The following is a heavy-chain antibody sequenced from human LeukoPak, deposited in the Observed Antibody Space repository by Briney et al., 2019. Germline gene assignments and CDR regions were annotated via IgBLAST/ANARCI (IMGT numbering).Heavy chain of an antibody. CDR2: IKQDGSEK. D-gene: IGHD6-6*01. Sequence: GGSLRLSCAASGFTFSRYWLSWVRQAPGKGLEWVANIKQDGSEKEHVDSVKGRFTISRDNAKNSLYLQLNSLRAEDTAVYYCARVHFSSSPYFDYWGQGTLVTVSS. J-gene: IGHJ4*02. CDR3: ARVHFSSSPYFDY. CDR1: GFTFSRYW. V-gene: IGHV3-7*01.